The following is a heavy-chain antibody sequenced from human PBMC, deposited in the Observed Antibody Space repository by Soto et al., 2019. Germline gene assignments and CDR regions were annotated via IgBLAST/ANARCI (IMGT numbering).Heavy chain of an antibody. V-gene: IGHV3-30-3*01. J-gene: IGHJ4*02. CDR1: GFTFSSYA. Sequence: GGSLRLSCAASGFTFSSYAMHWVRQAPGKGLEWVAVISYDGSNKYYADSVKGRFTISRDNSKNTLYLQMNSLRAEDTAVYYCAHQTPLNDYWGQGTLVTVSS. CDR2: ISYDGSNK. CDR3: AHQTPLNDY.